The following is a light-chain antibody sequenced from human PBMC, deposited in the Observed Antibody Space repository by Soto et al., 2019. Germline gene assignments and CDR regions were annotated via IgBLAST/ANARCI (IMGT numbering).Light chain of an antibody. V-gene: IGKV3-15*01. CDR3: QHYNNWPPYA. CDR2: GAS. Sequence: EIVMTQSPATLSVSPGERATLSCRASQSISTNLAWYQQRPGQAPRLLIYGASTRTTGIPARFSGSGSGTEFTLTISSLHSEDFAVYYCQHYNNWPPYAFGQGTKLEIK. CDR1: QSISTN. J-gene: IGKJ2*01.